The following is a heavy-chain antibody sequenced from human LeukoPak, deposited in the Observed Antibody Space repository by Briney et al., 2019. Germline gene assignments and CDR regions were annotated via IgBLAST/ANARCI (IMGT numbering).Heavy chain of an antibody. V-gene: IGHV1-69*06. D-gene: IGHD5-18*01. Sequence: SVKVSCKASGGTFSSYAISWVRQAPGQGLGWMGGIIPIFGTANYAQKFQGRVTITADKSTRTAYMELSSLRSEDTAVYYCARGPQGYGPGYWGQGTLTTVSS. J-gene: IGHJ4*02. CDR3: ARGPQGYGPGY. CDR1: GGTFSSYA. CDR2: IIPIFGTA.